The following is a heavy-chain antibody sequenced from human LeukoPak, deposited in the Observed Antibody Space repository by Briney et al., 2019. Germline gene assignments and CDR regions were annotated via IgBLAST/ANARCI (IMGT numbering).Heavy chain of an antibody. V-gene: IGHV4-59*13. CDR1: GGSISSNY. Sequence: PAETPRLTCTVSGGSISSNYWSWIRQPPGKGLEWIGYCHYSGNTSYNHSLKSRASISVDMSKNQFSLTLNSVTAADTAVYYCARSASSTSRSAFDIWGQAERAADSS. CDR3: ARSASSTSRSAFDI. J-gene: IGHJ3*02. CDR2: CHYSGNT.